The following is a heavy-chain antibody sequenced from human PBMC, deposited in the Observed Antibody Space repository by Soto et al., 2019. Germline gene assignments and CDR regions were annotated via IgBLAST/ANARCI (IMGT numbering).Heavy chain of an antibody. CDR1: GFTFDDYA. J-gene: IGHJ4*02. D-gene: IGHD2-2*01. CDR2: ISCNSGSI. V-gene: IGHV3-9*01. Sequence: EVQLVESGGGLVQPGRSLRLSCAASGFTFDDYAMHWVRQAPGKGLEWVSGISCNSGSIGCADSVKGRFTISRDNAKNSLYLQRNSLRAEDTALYYCAKGYCSSTSCYVDYWGQGTLVTVSS. CDR3: AKGYCSSTSCYVDY.